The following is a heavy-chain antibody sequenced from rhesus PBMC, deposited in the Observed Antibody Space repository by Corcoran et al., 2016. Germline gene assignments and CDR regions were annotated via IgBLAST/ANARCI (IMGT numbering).Heavy chain of an antibody. CDR3: TRGGGVNTNIPGFLDY. V-gene: IGHV1-180*01. Sequence: QVQLVQSGAEIKQPGASVKLPCKAAGYTFTSYYMHWVRQAPGPGLEGIGRISPYNDNKGYAQDIQGGDTITTDTSTSTGYIGLSSLRSEDKAVYYCTRGGGVNTNIPGFLDYWGQGVLVTVSS. CDR2: ISPYNDNK. CDR1: GYTFTSYY. J-gene: IGHJ4*01. D-gene: IGHD3-16*01.